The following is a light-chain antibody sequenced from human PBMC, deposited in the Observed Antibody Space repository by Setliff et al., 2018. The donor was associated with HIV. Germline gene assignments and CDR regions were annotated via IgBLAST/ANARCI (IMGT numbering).Light chain of an antibody. CDR3: CSYAGSHTFV. CDR1: TSDVCGYNF. J-gene: IGLJ1*01. V-gene: IGLV2-11*01. Sequence: QSALTQPRSVSGSPGQSVTISCTGTTSDVCGYNFVSWYQHHPGKAPKLMIYDVIKRPSGVPDRFSGSKSGNTASLTISGLQAEDEADYYCCSYAGSHTFVFGTGTKVTVL. CDR2: DVI.